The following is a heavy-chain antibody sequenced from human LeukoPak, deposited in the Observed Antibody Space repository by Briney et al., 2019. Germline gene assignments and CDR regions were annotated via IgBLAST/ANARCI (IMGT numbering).Heavy chain of an antibody. J-gene: IGHJ4*02. D-gene: IGHD3-3*01. CDR3: ARDRTIFGVDQYYFDY. Sequence: GGSLRLSCAASGFTFSSYSMNWVRQAPGKGLEWVSSISSSSSNIYYADSVKGRFTISRDNAKNSLYLQMNSLRAEDTAVYYCARDRTIFGVDQYYFDYWGQGTLVTVSS. CDR2: ISSSSSNI. V-gene: IGHV3-21*01. CDR1: GFTFSSYS.